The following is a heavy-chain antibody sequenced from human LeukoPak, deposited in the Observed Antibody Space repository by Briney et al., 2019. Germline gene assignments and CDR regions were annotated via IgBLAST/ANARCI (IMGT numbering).Heavy chain of an antibody. Sequence: NPSETLSLTCAVYGGSFSGYYWIWIRQPPGKGLEWIGEINHSGSTNYNPSLKSRVTISVDTSKNQFSLKLSSVTAADTAVYYCARLAYGSGSYHYWGQGTLVTVSS. V-gene: IGHV4-34*01. CDR2: INHSGST. CDR3: ARLAYGSGSYHY. CDR1: GGSFSGYY. D-gene: IGHD3-10*01. J-gene: IGHJ4*02.